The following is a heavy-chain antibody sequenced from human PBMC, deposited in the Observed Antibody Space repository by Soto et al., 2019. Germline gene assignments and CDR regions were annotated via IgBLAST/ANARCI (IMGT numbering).Heavy chain of an antibody. J-gene: IGHJ4*02. CDR1: GVSIGSNYY. CDR3: ARSLGWYAVDY. D-gene: IGHD6-19*01. Sequence: QVLLQESGPGLVQPSGTLSLSCVVSGVSIGSNYYWGWVRQPPGKGLEWLGDMSHIGSVNYNASLKSRVSVAMEKSQNQFSLKLDSMTAADTAVYCCARSLGWYAVDYWGQGTLVIVSS. V-gene: IGHV4-4*01. CDR2: MSHIGSV.